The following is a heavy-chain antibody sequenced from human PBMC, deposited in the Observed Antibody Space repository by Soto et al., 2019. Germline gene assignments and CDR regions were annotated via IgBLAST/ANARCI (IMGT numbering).Heavy chain of an antibody. CDR2: ISGSGGST. CDR3: AKVYGYRFDY. J-gene: IGHJ4*02. Sequence: EVQLLESGGGLVQPGGSLSLSCAASGFTFSSYAMSWVRQAPGKGLELVSAISGSGGSTYYADSVKGRFTISRDNSKNTLYLQINSMSAEDTAVYYCAKVYGYRFDYWGQGTLVTVSS. D-gene: IGHD6-25*01. V-gene: IGHV3-23*01. CDR1: GFTFSSYA.